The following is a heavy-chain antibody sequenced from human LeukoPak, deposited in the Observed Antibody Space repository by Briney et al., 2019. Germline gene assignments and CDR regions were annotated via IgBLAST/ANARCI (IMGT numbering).Heavy chain of an antibody. CDR1: GFTVSSNY. Sequence: GGSLRLSCAASGFTVSSNYMSWVRQAPGRGLEWVAAISGSGSSTNLADSVKGRFTISRDNSKSTLYLQMNSLRAEDTAVYYCARAINVPNWNRTPYDYWGQGTLVTVSS. J-gene: IGHJ4*02. CDR2: ISGSGSST. V-gene: IGHV3-23*01. CDR3: ARAINVPNWNRTPYDY. D-gene: IGHD1-1*01.